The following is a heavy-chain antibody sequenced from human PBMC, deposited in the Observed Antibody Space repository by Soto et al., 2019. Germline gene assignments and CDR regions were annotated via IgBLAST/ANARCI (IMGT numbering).Heavy chain of an antibody. Sequence: GGSLSLSCAASGFTFSSYSMNWVRQAPGKGLEWVSYISSSSSTIYYADSVKGRFTISRDNAKNSLYLQMNSLRDEDTAVYYCARGAVAGTYYYYGMDVWGQGTTVTVSS. J-gene: IGHJ6*02. V-gene: IGHV3-48*02. CDR3: ARGAVAGTYYYYGMDV. CDR1: GFTFSSYS. D-gene: IGHD6-19*01. CDR2: ISSSSSTI.